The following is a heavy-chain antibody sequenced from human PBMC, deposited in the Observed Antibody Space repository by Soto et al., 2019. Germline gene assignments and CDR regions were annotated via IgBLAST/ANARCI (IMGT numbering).Heavy chain of an antibody. J-gene: IGHJ6*02. CDR2: VSYDGNNK. CDR3: ARAGSPTCQPYSCPYYGMDV. D-gene: IGHD2-2*01. Sequence: QVQLVESGGGVVQPGRSLRLSCAASGFNFNNYNLHWVRQAPGKGLEWVAVVSYDGNNKYYGDSVKGRFTISKDESKTTVYLQMTTLSSEDTAKYYCARAGSPTCQPYSCPYYGMDVWGLGTTVTVSS. CDR1: GFNFNNYN. V-gene: IGHV3-30*03.